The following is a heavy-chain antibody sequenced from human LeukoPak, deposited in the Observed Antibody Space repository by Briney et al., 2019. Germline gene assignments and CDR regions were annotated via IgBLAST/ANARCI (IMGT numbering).Heavy chain of an antibody. Sequence: GGSLRLSCAASGFTFSSYATNWVRQAPGKGLEWVSSISSSSSYIYYADSVKGRFTISRDNAKNSLYLQMNSLRAEDTAVYYCARVLATYYYGSGSYQTYAFDIWGQGTMVTVSS. J-gene: IGHJ3*02. CDR1: GFTFSSYA. CDR2: ISSSSSYI. D-gene: IGHD3-10*01. V-gene: IGHV3-21*01. CDR3: ARVLATYYYGSGSYQTYAFDI.